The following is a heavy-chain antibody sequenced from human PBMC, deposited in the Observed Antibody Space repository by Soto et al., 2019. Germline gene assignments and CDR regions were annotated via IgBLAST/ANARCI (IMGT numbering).Heavy chain of an antibody. V-gene: IGHV1-69*01. D-gene: IGHD3-22*01. CDR1: GSTFSSYA. J-gene: IGHJ6*02. CDR2: IIPIFGTA. Sequence: QVQLVQSGAEVKKPGSSVKVSCKASGSTFSSYAISWVRQAPGQGLAWMGGIIPIFGTANYAQKFQGRVTITADESTSTAYMELSSLRSEDTAVYYCARGQVVVIPTSNYYYGMDVWGQGTTVTVS. CDR3: ARGQVVVIPTSNYYYGMDV.